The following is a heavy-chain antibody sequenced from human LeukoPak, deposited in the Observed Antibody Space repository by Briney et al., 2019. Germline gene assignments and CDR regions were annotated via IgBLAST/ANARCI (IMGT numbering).Heavy chain of an antibody. CDR2: IWHDGRNK. V-gene: IGHV3-33*01. CDR1: GFTFSSYG. J-gene: IGHJ4*02. CDR3: ARDWGSDEAIDY. Sequence: GGSLRLSCAASGFTFSSYGIHWVRQAPGKGLEWVAVIWHDGRNKYYADSVKGRFTISRDNSKNTVLLQMNSLRAEDTAIHYCARDWGSDEAIDYWGQGTLVTVSS. D-gene: IGHD2-21*02.